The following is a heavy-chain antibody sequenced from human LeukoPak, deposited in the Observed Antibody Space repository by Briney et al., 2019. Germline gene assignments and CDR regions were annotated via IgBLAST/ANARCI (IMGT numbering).Heavy chain of an antibody. CDR3: ARQEQQLGYFDS. D-gene: IGHD6-13*01. J-gene: IGHJ4*02. V-gene: IGHV4-39*01. CDR1: GGSISSTTYY. Sequence: PSETLSLTCTVSGGSISSTTYYWGWIRHPPGKGLEWIGSIYYSGSTYSNPSLKSRVTVSVDTSKSQFSLKLNSVTAADTAVYYCARQEQQLGYFDSWGQGTLVTVSS. CDR2: IYYSGST.